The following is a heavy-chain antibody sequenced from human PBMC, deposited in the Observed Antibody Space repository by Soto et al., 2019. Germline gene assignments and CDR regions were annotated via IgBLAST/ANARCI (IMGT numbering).Heavy chain of an antibody. Sequence: SETLSLTCALYGGSFSGYYWSWIRQPPGKGLEWIGEINHSGSTNYNPSLKSRVTISVDTSKNQFSLKLSSVTAADTAVYYCARLHPITMVRGVWWFDPWGQGTLVTVSS. V-gene: IGHV4-34*01. D-gene: IGHD3-10*01. J-gene: IGHJ5*02. CDR1: GGSFSGYY. CDR2: INHSGST. CDR3: ARLHPITMVRGVWWFDP.